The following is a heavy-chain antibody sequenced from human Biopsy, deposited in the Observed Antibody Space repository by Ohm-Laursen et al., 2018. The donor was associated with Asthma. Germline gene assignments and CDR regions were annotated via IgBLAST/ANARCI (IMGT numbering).Heavy chain of an antibody. CDR2: ISSLSRYK. CDR1: GFDFSDYT. CDR3: ARDFTVGSGSPFHF. J-gene: IGHJ4*01. Sequence: RLSCAASGFDFSDYTMNWVRQAPGKGLEWVSSISSLSRYKYYSDSLRGLVTISRDNAESPLHLQMSRLRAEETAVYFCARDFTVGSGSPFHFWGPGGLVAVSS. V-gene: IGHV3-21*01. D-gene: IGHD3-10*01.